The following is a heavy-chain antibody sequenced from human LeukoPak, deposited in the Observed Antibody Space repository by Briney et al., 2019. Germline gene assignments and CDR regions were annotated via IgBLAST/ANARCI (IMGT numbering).Heavy chain of an antibody. D-gene: IGHD4-17*01. CDR3: ARESVDYGDYDVAY. CDR2: IIPILGIA. CDR1: GGAFSSYA. V-gene: IGHV1-69*04. J-gene: IGHJ4*02. Sequence: SVKVSCKASGGAFSSYAISWVRQAPGQGLEWMGRIIPILGIANYAQKFQGRVTITADKSTSTAYMGLSSLRSEDTAVYYCARESVDYGDYDVAYWGQGTLVTVSS.